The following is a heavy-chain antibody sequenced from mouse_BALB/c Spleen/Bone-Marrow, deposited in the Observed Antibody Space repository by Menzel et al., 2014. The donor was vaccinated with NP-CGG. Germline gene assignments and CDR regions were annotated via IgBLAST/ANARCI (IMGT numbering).Heavy chain of an antibody. J-gene: IGHJ3*01. CDR2: ISDGGSYT. CDR1: GFTFSDYY. CDR3: ARAHYGSSYGFAY. V-gene: IGHV5-4*02. D-gene: IGHD1-1*01. Sequence: EVQRVESGGGLVKPGGSLKLSCAASGFTFSDYYMYWVRQTPGKRLEWVATISDGGSYTYYPDSVKGRFTISRDNAKNNLYLQKTAQKSDVTAMYYCARAHYGSSYGFAYWGQGTLVTVSA.